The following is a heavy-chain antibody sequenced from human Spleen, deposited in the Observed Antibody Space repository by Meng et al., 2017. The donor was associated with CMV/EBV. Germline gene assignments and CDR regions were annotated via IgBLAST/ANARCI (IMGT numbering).Heavy chain of an antibody. D-gene: IGHD6-6*01. Sequence: VQLVQSWAEVKRRRASVKVSCKASGYTFPGYYIHWVRQARGQGLEWMGWINPNSGGTNYAQKFQGRVTMTRDTSISTAYMELSRLRSDDTAVYYCARFKVGSSYDYWGQGTLVTVSS. CDR1: GYTFPGYY. J-gene: IGHJ4*02. CDR3: ARFKVGSSYDY. V-gene: IGHV1-2*02. CDR2: INPNSGGT.